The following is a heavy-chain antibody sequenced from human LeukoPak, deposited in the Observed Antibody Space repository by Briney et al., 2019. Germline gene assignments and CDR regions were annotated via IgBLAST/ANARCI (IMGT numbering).Heavy chain of an antibody. CDR2: IDPSDSYT. Sequence: GESLKISCKGSGYSFTSYWISWVRQMPGKRLEWMGRIDPSDSYTNFNPSFQGHITISADKSSSTAYLNWSSLKASDTAIYYCARQYSGYDYYFDYWGQGILVTVSS. CDR1: GYSFTSYW. J-gene: IGHJ4*02. V-gene: IGHV5-10-1*01. CDR3: ARQYSGYDYYFDY. D-gene: IGHD5-12*01.